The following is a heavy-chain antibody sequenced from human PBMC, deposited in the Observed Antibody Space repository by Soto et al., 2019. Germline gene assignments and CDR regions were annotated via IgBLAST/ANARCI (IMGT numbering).Heavy chain of an antibody. J-gene: IGHJ6*02. D-gene: IGHD6-19*01. CDR2: TSAYNGNT. V-gene: IGHV1-18*01. CDR1: GYTFTSYG. CDR3: ARRQWLVGGYYYGLDV. Sequence: QVQLVQSGAEVKKPGASVKVSCKASGYTFTSYGISWVRQAPGQGLEWMGWTSAYNGNTNYAQKLQGRVTMTTETSPSTAYMELRSLRSDDTAVYYCARRQWLVGGYYYGLDVWGQATTVTVSS.